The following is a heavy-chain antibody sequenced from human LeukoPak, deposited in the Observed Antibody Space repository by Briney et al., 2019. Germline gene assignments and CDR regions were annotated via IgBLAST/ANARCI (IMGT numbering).Heavy chain of an antibody. D-gene: IGHD2-2*01. CDR1: GYTFTTYG. V-gene: IGHV1-18*04. CDR3: ALIPYCSTATCYYFDY. Sequence: ASVKVSCKASGYTFTTYGISWVRQAPGQGLEWMGWISTYNGNTNYAQKLQGRVTMTTDTSTSTAYMELRSLRSDDTAVYYCALIPYCSTATCYYFDYWGQGTLVTVSS. J-gene: IGHJ4*02. CDR2: ISTYNGNT.